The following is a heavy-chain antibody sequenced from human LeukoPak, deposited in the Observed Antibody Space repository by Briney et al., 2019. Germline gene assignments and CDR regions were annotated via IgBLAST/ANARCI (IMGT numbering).Heavy chain of an antibody. V-gene: IGHV3-23*01. CDR3: ARDHYDFWSGYYSAYYYYYYMDV. J-gene: IGHJ6*03. Sequence: GGSLRLSCAASGFTFSSYGMSWVRQAPGKGLEWVSAISGSGGSTYYADSVKGWFTISRDNSKNTLYLQMNSLRAEDTAVYYCARDHYDFWSGYYSAYYYYYYMDVWGKGTTVTVSS. D-gene: IGHD3-3*01. CDR1: GFTFSSYG. CDR2: ISGSGGST.